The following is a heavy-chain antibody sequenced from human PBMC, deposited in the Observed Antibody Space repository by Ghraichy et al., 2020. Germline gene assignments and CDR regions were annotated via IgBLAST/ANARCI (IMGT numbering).Heavy chain of an antibody. CDR1: GFTFSSYA. J-gene: IGHJ3*02. Sequence: GESLRLSCAASGFTFSSYAMSWVRQAPGKGLEWVSAISGSGGSTYYADSVKGRFTISRDNSKNTLYLQMNSLRAEDTAVYYCAKDNDSSGYSNDAFDIWGQGTMVTVSS. CDR3: AKDNDSSGYSNDAFDI. V-gene: IGHV3-23*01. CDR2: ISGSGGST. D-gene: IGHD3-22*01.